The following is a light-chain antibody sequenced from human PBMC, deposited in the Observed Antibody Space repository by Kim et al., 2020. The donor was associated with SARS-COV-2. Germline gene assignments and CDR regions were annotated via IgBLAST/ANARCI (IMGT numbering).Light chain of an antibody. J-gene: IGLJ3*02. CDR3: QTWGTGIRV. CDR1: SGHSSYA. CDR2: LNSDGSH. Sequence: SVKLTCTLRSGHSSYAIAWHQQQPEKGPRYLMKLNSDGSHSKGDGIPDRFSGSSSGAERYLTISSLQSEDEADYYCQTWGTGIRVFGGGTQLTVL. V-gene: IGLV4-69*01.